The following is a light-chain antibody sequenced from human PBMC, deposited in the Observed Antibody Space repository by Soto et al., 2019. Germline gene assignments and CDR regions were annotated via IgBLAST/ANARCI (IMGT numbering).Light chain of an antibody. J-gene: IGLJ2*01. Sequence: QSVLTQPPSASGTPGQRVTISCSGSSSNIGSNTVNWYQQLPGTAPKLLIYSNNQRPSGVPDRFSGSKSGTSASLAISGLQSEDEADDYCAAWDDSLNGVVFGGGTKVTVL. CDR1: SSNIGSNT. CDR2: SNN. CDR3: AAWDDSLNGVV. V-gene: IGLV1-44*01.